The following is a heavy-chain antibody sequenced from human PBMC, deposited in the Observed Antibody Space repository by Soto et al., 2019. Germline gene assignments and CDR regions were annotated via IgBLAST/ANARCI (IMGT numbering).Heavy chain of an antibody. Sequence: QVQLVQSGAEVKKPGASVKVSCKASGYTFINYALSWVRQAPGQGLEMMGWISAYNGNTNYAQKLQGRVTMTTDTSTSTAYMELRSLRSDDTAMYYCARGCFWEFMYYFDYWGQGTLVTVSS. D-gene: IGHD3-10*01. J-gene: IGHJ4*02. CDR1: GYTFINYA. CDR2: ISAYNGNT. CDR3: ARGCFWEFMYYFDY. V-gene: IGHV1-18*01.